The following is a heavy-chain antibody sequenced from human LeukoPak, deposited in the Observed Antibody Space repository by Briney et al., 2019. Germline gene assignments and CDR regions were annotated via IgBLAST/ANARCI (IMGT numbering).Heavy chain of an antibody. J-gene: IGHJ4*02. D-gene: IGHD4-17*01. CDR3: ARGQGTVTTH. CDR2: INHSGSA. CDR1: GGSFSRYY. V-gene: IGHV4-34*01. Sequence: SETLSLTCAVSGGSFSRYYWTWIRQPPGKGLEWIGEINHSGSANYNPSLMSRVTISLDTSKNHFSLNLSSVTAADTAVYYCARGQGTVTTHWGQGTLVTVSS.